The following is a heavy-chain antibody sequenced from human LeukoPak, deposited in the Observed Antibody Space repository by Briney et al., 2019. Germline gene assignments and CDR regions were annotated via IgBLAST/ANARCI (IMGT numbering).Heavy chain of an antibody. CDR1: GYTFTSYG. V-gene: IGHV1-18*04. D-gene: IGHD6-13*01. Sequence: GASVKVSCKASGYTFTSYGIMWVRQAPGQGLEWMGWISAYNGNTNYAQKLQGRVTMTTDTSTSTAYMELRSLRSDDTAVYYCARDRRRQQLVRAYYYYGMDVWGKGTTVTVSS. CDR2: ISAYNGNT. J-gene: IGHJ6*04. CDR3: ARDRRRQQLVRAYYYYGMDV.